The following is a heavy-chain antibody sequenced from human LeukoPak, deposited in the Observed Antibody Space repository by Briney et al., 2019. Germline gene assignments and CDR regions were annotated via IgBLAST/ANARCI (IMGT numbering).Heavy chain of an antibody. CDR1: GFTFSSYS. D-gene: IGHD2-21*01. J-gene: IGHJ4*02. V-gene: IGHV3-48*01. CDR3: ARDQGQAGPISQGGY. Sequence: PGGSLRLSCAASGFTFSSYSMNWVRQAPGKGLEWVSSISSSSSTIYYADSVKGRFTISRDNAKNSLYLQMNSLRAEDTAVYYCARDQGQAGPISQGGYWGQGTLVTVSS. CDR2: ISSSSSTI.